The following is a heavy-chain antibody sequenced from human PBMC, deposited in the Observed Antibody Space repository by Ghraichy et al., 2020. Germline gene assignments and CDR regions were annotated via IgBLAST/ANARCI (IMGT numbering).Heavy chain of an antibody. CDR2: IRSKAYGGTT. V-gene: IGHV3-49*03. CDR3: TKGHCRKGICQSDIVATGPIGH. J-gene: IGHJ5*02. CDR1: GFTFGDYA. Sequence: GESLNISCTGSGFTFGDYAMSWFRQAPGKGLERVGFIRSKAYGGTTEYAASVKGTFTISRDDSKSITYLQMNSLKTEDTAVYYCTKGHCRKGICQSDIVATGPIGHWGQGTLVTVSS. D-gene: IGHD5-12*01.